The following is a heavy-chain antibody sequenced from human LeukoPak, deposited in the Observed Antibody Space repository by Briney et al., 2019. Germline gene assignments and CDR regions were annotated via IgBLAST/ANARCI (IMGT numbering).Heavy chain of an antibody. CDR1: GGSISSSSYY. CDR2: IYYSGST. Sequence: SETPSLTCTVSGGSISSSSYYWGWIRQPPGKGLEWIGSIYYSGSTYYNPSLKSRVTISVDTSKNQFSLKLSSVTAADTAVYYCARLRGYSYGYDYFDYWGQGTLVTVSS. D-gene: IGHD5-18*01. J-gene: IGHJ4*02. V-gene: IGHV4-39*01. CDR3: ARLRGYSYGYDYFDY.